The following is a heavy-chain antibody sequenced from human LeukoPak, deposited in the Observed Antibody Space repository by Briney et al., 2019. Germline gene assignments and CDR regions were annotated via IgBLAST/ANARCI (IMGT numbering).Heavy chain of an antibody. D-gene: IGHD1-26*01. CDR2: INPSGGST. J-gene: IGHJ4*02. CDR3: ARATVGATPYYFDY. Sequence: ASVKVSCKASGYTFTIYYMHWVRQAPGQGLEWMEIINPSGGSTSYAQKFQGRVTMTRDMSTSTVYMELSSLRSEDTAVYYCARATVGATPYYFDYWGQGTLVTVSS. V-gene: IGHV1-46*01. CDR1: GYTFTIYY.